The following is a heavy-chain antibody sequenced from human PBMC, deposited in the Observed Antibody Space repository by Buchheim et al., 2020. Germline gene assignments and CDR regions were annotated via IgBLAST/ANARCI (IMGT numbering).Heavy chain of an antibody. D-gene: IGHD6-19*01. V-gene: IGHV3-30*18. J-gene: IGHJ4*02. CDR1: GFTFSSYG. CDR3: AKDLPTGYSSGWAVDY. Sequence: QVQLVESGGGVVQPGRSLRLSCAASGFTFSSYGMQWVRPAPGEGLGWVAVISYDGSNKYYAGSVKGRVTISRGNSKNTLYLQMNSMRAEDTAVYYCAKDLPTGYSSGWAVDYWGQGTL. CDR2: ISYDGSNK.